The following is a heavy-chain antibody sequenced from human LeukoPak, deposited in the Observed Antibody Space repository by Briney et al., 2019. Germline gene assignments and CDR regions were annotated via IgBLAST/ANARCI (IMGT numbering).Heavy chain of an antibody. Sequence: PGGSLRLSCAASGFTFSSYAMSWVRQAPGKGLEWVSAISGSGGSTYYADSVKGRFTISRDNSKNTVYLQMNSLRAEDTAVYYCATDRGTTSSAGYYFEYWGQGTLLTVSS. D-gene: IGHD6-6*01. CDR1: GFTFSSYA. CDR2: ISGSGGST. V-gene: IGHV3-23*01. CDR3: ATDRGTTSSAGYYFEY. J-gene: IGHJ4*02.